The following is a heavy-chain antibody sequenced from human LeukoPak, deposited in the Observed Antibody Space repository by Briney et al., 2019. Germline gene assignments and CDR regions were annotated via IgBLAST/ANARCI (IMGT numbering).Heavy chain of an antibody. D-gene: IGHD4-17*01. J-gene: IGHJ4*02. CDR2: IYTSGST. CDR1: GGSISSGSYY. Sequence: PSLTLSLTCTVSGGSISSGSYYWSWIRQPAGKGLEWIGRIYTSGSTNYNPSLKSRVTISVDTSKNQFSLKLSSVTAADTAVYYCARDTTVHFDYWGQGTLVTVSS. V-gene: IGHV4-61*02. CDR3: ARDTTVHFDY.